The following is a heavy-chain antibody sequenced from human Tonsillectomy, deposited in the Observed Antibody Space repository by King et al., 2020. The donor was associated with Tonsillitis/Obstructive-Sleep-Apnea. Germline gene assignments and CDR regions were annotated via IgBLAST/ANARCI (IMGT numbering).Heavy chain of an antibody. CDR1: GGSISSYY. CDR3: ARHVRGYYDFWSGPGWFDP. Sequence: QLQESGPGLVKPSETLSLTCTVSGGSISSYYWSWIRQPPGKGLEWIGNIYYSGSTNYNPSLKSRVTISVDTSKNQFSLKLSSVTAADTAVYYCARHVRGYYDFWSGPGWFDPWGQGTLVTVSS. CDR2: IYYSGST. J-gene: IGHJ5*02. V-gene: IGHV4-59*08. D-gene: IGHD3-3*01.